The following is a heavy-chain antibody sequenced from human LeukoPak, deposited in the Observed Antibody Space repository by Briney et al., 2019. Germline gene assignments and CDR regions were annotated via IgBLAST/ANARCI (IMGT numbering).Heavy chain of an antibody. CDR2: INWNGGST. CDR3: ARDKVYCTNGVCYNWFDP. J-gene: IGHJ5*02. D-gene: IGHD2-8*01. Sequence: GGSLRLSCAASGFTFDDYCMSWVRQASGKGLEWVSGINWNGGSTGYADSVEGRFTISRDNAKNSLYLQMNSLRAEDTALYYCARDKVYCTNGVCYNWFDPWGQGTLVTVSS. CDR1: GFTFDDYC. V-gene: IGHV3-20*04.